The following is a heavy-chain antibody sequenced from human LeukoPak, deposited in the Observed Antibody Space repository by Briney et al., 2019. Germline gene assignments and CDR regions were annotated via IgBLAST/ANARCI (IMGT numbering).Heavy chain of an antibody. D-gene: IGHD2-2*01. CDR1: GYTLTELS. V-gene: IGHV1-24*01. CDR2: FDPEDGET. Sequence: VASVKVSCTVSGYTLTELSMHWVRQAPGKGLEWMGGFDPEDGETIYAQKFQGRVTMTEDTSTDTAYMELSSLRSEDTAVYYCETAPRYYGSTSFYDPQFPYWGKGTLVTVSS. CDR3: ETAPRYYGSTSFYDPQFPY. J-gene: IGHJ4*02.